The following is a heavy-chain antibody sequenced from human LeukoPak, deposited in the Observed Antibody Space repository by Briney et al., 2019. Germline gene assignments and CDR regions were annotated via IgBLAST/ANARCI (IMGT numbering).Heavy chain of an antibody. J-gene: IGHJ6*02. CDR1: GFTFDDYA. D-gene: IGHD3-16*01. CDR3: ARRGSYMDV. Sequence: PGGSLRLSCAASGFTFDDYAMHWVRHAPGKGLEWVSRISGDGGSTYYADSVEGRFTISRDNSKNSLYLQMNSLRTENTALYYYARRGSYMDVWGQGTTVTVSS. CDR2: ISGDGGST. V-gene: IGHV3-43*02.